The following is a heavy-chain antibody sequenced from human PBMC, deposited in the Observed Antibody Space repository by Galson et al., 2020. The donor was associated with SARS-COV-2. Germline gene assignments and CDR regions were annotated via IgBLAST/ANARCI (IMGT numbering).Heavy chain of an antibody. CDR3: AREAGDSSGWGPYDY. CDR1: GGSISSYY. CDR2: IYYSGST. V-gene: IGHV4-59*01. Sequence: ETSETLSLTCTVSGGSISSYYWSWIRQPPGKGLEWIGYIYYSGSTNYNPSLKSRVTISVDTSKNQFSLKLSSVTAADTAVYYCAREAGDSSGWGPYDYWGQGTLVTVSS. J-gene: IGHJ4*02. D-gene: IGHD6-19*01.